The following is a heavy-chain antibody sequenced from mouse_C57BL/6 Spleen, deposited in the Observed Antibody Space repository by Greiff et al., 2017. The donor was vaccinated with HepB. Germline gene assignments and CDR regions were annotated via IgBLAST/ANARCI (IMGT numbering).Heavy chain of an antibody. CDR1: GYSITSGYY. J-gene: IGHJ1*03. CDR2: ISYDGSN. V-gene: IGHV3-6*01. CDR3: ASLKSWYFDV. Sequence: EVQVVESGPGLVKPSQSLSLTCSVTGYSITSGYYWNWIRQFPGNKLEWMGYISYDGSNNYNPSLKNRISITRDTSKNQFFLKLNSVTTEYTATYYCASLKSWYFDVWGTGTTLTVSS.